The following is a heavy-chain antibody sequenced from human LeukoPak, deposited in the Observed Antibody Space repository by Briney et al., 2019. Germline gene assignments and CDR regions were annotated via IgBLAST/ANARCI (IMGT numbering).Heavy chain of an antibody. V-gene: IGHV4-38-2*02. CDR1: GYSISSGYY. J-gene: IGHJ4*02. Sequence: SETLSLTCTVSGYSISSGYYWGWIRQPPGKGLEWIGSIYHSGSTYYNPSLKSRVTISVDTSKNQFSLKLSSVTAADTAVYYCAREATTVTTSSIIFDYWGQGTLVTVSS. CDR2: IYHSGST. CDR3: AREATTVTTSSIIFDY. D-gene: IGHD4-17*01.